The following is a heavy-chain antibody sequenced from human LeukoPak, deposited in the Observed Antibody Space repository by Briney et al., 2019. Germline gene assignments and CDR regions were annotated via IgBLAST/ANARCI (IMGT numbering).Heavy chain of an antibody. D-gene: IGHD1-26*01. CDR2: ISNSGST. Sequence: PSETLSLTCTVSGGPIISHYWTWIRQSPVKGLEWIGDISNSGSTSYNPSLKSRVTISIDTSKNQFSLKLSSVTAADTAMYYCARHGGGGESYPRVFDYWGRGNLVTVSS. CDR3: ARHGGGGESYPRVFDY. V-gene: IGHV4-59*08. CDR1: GGPIISHY. J-gene: IGHJ4*02.